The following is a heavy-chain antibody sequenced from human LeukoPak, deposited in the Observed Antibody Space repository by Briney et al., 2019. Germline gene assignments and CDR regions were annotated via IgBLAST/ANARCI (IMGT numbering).Heavy chain of an antibody. CDR1: GYTLTELS. V-gene: IGHV1-24*01. J-gene: IGHJ4*02. D-gene: IGHD3-10*01. CDR2: FDPEDGET. CDR3: ASFPYYYGSAPGDY. Sequence: ASVKVSCKVSGYTLTELSMHWVRQAPGTGLEWMGGFDPEDGETIYAQKFQGRVTMTEDTSTDTAYMELSSLRSEDTAVYYCASFPYYYGSAPGDYWGQGTLVTVSS.